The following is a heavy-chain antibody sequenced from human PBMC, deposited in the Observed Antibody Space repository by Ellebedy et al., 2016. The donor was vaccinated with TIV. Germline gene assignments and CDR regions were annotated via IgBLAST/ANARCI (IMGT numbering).Heavy chain of an antibody. CDR1: GYTFTSYD. V-gene: IGHV1-8*01. J-gene: IGHJ4*02. Sequence: AASVKVSCKASGYTFTSYDINWVRQATGQGLEWMGWMNPKSGSTGYAQKFQGRVTMTEDTSTDTAYMELSSLRSEDTAVYYCATPRKDHFTGYYFDYWGQGTLVTVSS. CDR2: MNPKSGST. CDR3: ATPRKDHFTGYYFDY. D-gene: IGHD3-3*02.